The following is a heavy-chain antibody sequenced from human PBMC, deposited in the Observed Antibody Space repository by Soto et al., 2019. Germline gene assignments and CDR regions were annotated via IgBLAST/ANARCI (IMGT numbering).Heavy chain of an antibody. Sequence: QVQLQESGPGLVKPSQTLSLTCTVSGGSISSGDYYWSWIRQPPGKGLEGIGYIYYSGSTYYNPSLKSRVPRPVVTPKTQFPLPLTSFTPADTAVYYCALLHLLVPPPMSLHPWGQGTLVTVSS. CDR2: IYYSGST. J-gene: IGHJ5*02. D-gene: IGHD6-6*01. CDR1: GGSISSGDYY. V-gene: IGHV4-30-4*01. CDR3: ALLHLLVPPPMSLHP.